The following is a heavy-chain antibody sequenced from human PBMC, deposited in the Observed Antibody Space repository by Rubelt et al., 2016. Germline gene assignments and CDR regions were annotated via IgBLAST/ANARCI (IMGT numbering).Heavy chain of an antibody. Sequence: LVQPGGSLRLSCAASGFTFSSYAMSWVRQAPGKGLEWVSAISGSGGSTYYADSVKGRFTISRDHSKNTLYLQMNTLRAADTAVYYCAKGAGVAVETTFHCDYWGQGTLVTVSS. CDR3: AKGAGVAVETTFHCDY. D-gene: IGHD2/OR15-2a*01. CDR2: ISGSGGST. J-gene: IGHJ4*02. CDR1: GFTFSSYA. V-gene: IGHV3-23*01.